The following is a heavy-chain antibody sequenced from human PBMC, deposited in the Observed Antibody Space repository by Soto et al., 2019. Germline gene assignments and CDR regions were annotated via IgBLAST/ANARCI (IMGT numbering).Heavy chain of an antibody. CDR1: GASFSSFM. V-gene: IGHV1-69*02. D-gene: IGHD3-10*01. J-gene: IGHJ3*02. Sequence: QVQLVQSGAEVKKPGSSVRVSCKSSGASFSSFMITWVRQAPGQGLEWMGRITPLLGITDNAQRFQGRVTITADKSTSTSYMELSGLRSEDTAVYFCARGPRGSLDIWGQGTMVTVSS. CDR2: ITPLLGIT. CDR3: ARGPRGSLDI.